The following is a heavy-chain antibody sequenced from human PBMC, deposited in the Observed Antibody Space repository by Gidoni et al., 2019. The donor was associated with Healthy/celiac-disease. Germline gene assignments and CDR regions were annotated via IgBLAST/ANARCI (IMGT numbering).Heavy chain of an antibody. CDR3: AKAYCSGGSCYEPPTPFDY. Sequence: EVQLLESGGGLVQPGGSLRLSCAASGFTFSSYAMSWVRQAPGKGLEWVSAISGSGGSTYYADSVKGRFTISRDNSKNTLYLQMNSLRAEDTAVYYCAKAYCSGGSCYEPPTPFDYWGQGTLVTVSS. CDR2: ISGSGGST. CDR1: GFTFSSYA. D-gene: IGHD2-15*01. J-gene: IGHJ4*02. V-gene: IGHV3-23*01.